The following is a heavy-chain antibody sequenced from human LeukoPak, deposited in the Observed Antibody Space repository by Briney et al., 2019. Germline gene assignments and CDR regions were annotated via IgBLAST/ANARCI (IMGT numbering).Heavy chain of an antibody. D-gene: IGHD3-10*01. CDR2: INPNSGGT. CDR1: GYTFTGYY. Sequence: ASVKVSCKASGYTFTGYYMHWVRQAPGQGLEWMGWINPNSGGTNYAQKFQGRVTMTRDTSISTAYMELSRLRSDDTAVYYCARGGDYYGSGIHYYYYYMDVWGKGTTVTISS. V-gene: IGHV1-2*02. J-gene: IGHJ6*03. CDR3: ARGGDYYGSGIHYYYYYMDV.